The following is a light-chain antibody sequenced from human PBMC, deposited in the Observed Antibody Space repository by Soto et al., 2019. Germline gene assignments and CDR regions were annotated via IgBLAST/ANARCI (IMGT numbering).Light chain of an antibody. CDR1: QSVSNNY. J-gene: IGKJ5*01. V-gene: IGKV3-20*01. CDR3: QQYGNPPIT. Sequence: EIVMTQSPATLSVSPGESATLSCRASQSVSNNYLAWYQQKPGQAPRLRMSGTSNRATGTPDRFSGSGSGTDFTRTISRLEPEDYAVYYCQQYGNPPITFGQGTRLESK. CDR2: GTS.